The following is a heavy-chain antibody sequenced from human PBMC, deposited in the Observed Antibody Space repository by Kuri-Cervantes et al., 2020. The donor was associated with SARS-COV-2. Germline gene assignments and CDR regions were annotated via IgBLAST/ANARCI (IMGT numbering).Heavy chain of an antibody. V-gene: IGHV3-23*01. J-gene: IGHJ4*02. CDR1: EFTFSDYA. CDR3: AKAPSRGGSPFYFDY. Sequence: GGSLRLSCAASEFTFSDYAMSWVRQAPGRGLEWVSAISGTGGTTYYADSVKGRFTISRDNSNNNLFLLMSSLRVEDSAVYFCAKAPSRGGSPFYFDYWGQGTLVTDSS. D-gene: IGHD6-19*01. CDR2: ISGTGGTT.